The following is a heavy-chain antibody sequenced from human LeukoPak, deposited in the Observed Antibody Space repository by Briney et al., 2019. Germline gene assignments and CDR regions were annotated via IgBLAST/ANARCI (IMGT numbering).Heavy chain of an antibody. CDR2: IYYSGSP. V-gene: IGHV4-30-4*01. D-gene: IGHD2-15*01. CDR1: GGSISSGDYY. J-gene: IGHJ4*02. CDR3: ARVLVDCSGGSCYYFDY. Sequence: SETLSLTCTVSGGSISSGDYYWSWIRQPPGKGLEWIGYIYYSGSPYSNPSLKSRLTISVDTSKNQFSLKLSSVTAADTAVYYCARVLVDCSGGSCYYFDYWGQGTLVTVSS.